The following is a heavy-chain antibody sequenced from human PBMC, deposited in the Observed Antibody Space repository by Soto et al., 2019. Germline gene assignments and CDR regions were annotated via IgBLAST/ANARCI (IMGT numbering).Heavy chain of an antibody. D-gene: IGHD2-15*01. Sequence: QVPLVQSGAEVKKPGSSVKVSCKASGGTFSSYAISWVRQAPGQGLEWMGGIIPIFGTANYAQKFQGRVTITADESTSTAYMELSSLRSEDTAVYYCARESCSGGSCYGYYYGMDVWGQGTTVTVSS. CDR2: IIPIFGTA. V-gene: IGHV1-69*01. CDR1: GGTFSSYA. J-gene: IGHJ6*02. CDR3: ARESCSGGSCYGYYYGMDV.